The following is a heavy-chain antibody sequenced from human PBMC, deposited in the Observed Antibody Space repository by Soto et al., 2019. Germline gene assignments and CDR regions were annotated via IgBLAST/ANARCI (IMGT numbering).Heavy chain of an antibody. CDR2: IKQDGSEK. CDR1: GFTFSSYW. J-gene: IGHJ4*02. D-gene: IGHD3-22*01. CDR3: ARPAKTDESSGYYAS. Sequence: GGSLRLSCAASGFTFSSYWMSWVRQAPGKGLEWVANIKQDGSEKYYVDSVKGRFTISRDNAKNSLYLQMNSLRAEDTAVYYCARPAKTDESSGYYASWGQGTLVTVSS. V-gene: IGHV3-7*04.